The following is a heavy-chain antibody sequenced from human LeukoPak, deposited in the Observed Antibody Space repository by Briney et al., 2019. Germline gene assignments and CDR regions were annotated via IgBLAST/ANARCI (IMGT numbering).Heavy chain of an antibody. J-gene: IGHJ4*02. Sequence: PGGSLRLSCAASGFTFSNYGMHWVRQAPGKGLEWVAVIWYDGSNKYYADSVKGRFTISRDNSKNTLYLQMNSLRAEDTAVYYCAKEAHYGHYFDYWGREPWSPSPQ. D-gene: IGHD4-17*01. CDR2: IWYDGSNK. V-gene: IGHV3-33*06. CDR3: AKEAHYGHYFDY. CDR1: GFTFSNYG.